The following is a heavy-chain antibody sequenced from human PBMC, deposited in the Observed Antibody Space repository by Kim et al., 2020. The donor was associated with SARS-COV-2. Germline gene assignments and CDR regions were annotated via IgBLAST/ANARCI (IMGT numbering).Heavy chain of an antibody. CDR1: GFTFNDYS. V-gene: IGHV3-21*06. D-gene: IGHD6-19*01. CDR3: ARDQSYGSNSGWHKFDY. Sequence: GGSLRLSCAASGFTFNDYSMNWVRQAPGKGLEWVSAINRGSAYIGYADSVKGRFTISRDNAKNSLYLQMNSLRAEDTAVYYCARDQSYGSNSGWHKFDYWGQGSVVTVSS. CDR2: INRGSAYI. J-gene: IGHJ4*02.